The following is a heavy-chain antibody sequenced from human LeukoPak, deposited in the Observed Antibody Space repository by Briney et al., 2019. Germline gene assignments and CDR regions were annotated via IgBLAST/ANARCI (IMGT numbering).Heavy chain of an antibody. Sequence: GGSLRLSCAASGFTFSSYAMNWVRQAPGKGLEWVAVISYDGSNKYYADSVKGRFTISRDNSKNTLYLQMNSLRAEDTAVYYCARDLGTFYYYYGMDVWGQGTTVTVSS. V-gene: IGHV3-30-3*01. D-gene: IGHD3-16*01. CDR2: ISYDGSNK. CDR3: ARDLGTFYYYYGMDV. CDR1: GFTFSSYA. J-gene: IGHJ6*02.